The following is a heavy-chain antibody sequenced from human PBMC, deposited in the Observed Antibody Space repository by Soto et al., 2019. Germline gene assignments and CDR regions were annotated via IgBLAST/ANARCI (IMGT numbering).Heavy chain of an antibody. CDR1: GFTFSSYW. J-gene: IGHJ6*02. D-gene: IGHD1-7*01. CDR2: IKQDGSEK. Sequence: GGSLRLSCAASGFTFSSYWMSWVRQAPGKGLEWVANIKQDGSEKYYVDSVKGRFTISRDNAKNSLYLQMNSLRAEDTAVYYCARALGTGTTGYYYYGMDVWGQGTTVTVS. V-gene: IGHV3-7*01. CDR3: ARALGTGTTGYYYYGMDV.